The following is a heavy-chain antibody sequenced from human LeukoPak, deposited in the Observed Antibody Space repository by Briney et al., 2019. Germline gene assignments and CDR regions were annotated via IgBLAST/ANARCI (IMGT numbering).Heavy chain of an antibody. CDR1: GFTFSTYW. D-gene: IGHD6-13*01. J-gene: IGHJ4*02. V-gene: IGHV3-7*04. CDR3: ARDRDKYSSIYYGDY. CDR2: IKEDGSEK. Sequence: GGSLRLSCAASGFTFSTYWMSWVRQAPGKGLEGVANIKEDGSEKYFVGSVKGRFDISRDNAKNSLYLQMNSLRAEDTAVYFCARDRDKYSSIYYGDYWGQGTLVTVSS.